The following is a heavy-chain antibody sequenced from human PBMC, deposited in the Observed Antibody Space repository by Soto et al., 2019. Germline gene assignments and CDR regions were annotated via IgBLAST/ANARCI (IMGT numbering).Heavy chain of an antibody. J-gene: IGHJ4*02. Sequence: SETLSLTCTVSGGSISSYYWSWIRQPPGKGLEWIGYIYYSGSTNYNPSLKGRVTISVDTSKNQFSLKLSSVTAADTAVYYCARYPVVAATSDLYYFDYWGQXTLVTVS. CDR2: IYYSGST. CDR3: ARYPVVAATSDLYYFDY. V-gene: IGHV4-59*08. D-gene: IGHD2-15*01. CDR1: GGSISSYY.